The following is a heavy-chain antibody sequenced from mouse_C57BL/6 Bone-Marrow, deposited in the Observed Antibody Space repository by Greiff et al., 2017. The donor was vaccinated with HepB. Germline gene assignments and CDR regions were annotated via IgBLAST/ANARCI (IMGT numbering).Heavy chain of an antibody. CDR3: ATPDYDGAWFAY. V-gene: IGHV14-3*01. CDR1: GFNIKNTY. J-gene: IGHJ3*01. CDR2: IDPANGNT. Sequence: EVMLVESVAELVRPGASVKLSCTASGFNIKNTYMHWVKQRPEQGLEWIGRIDPANGNTKYAPKFQGKATITADTSSNTAYLQLSSLTSEDTAIYYCATPDYDGAWFAYWGQGTLVTVSA. D-gene: IGHD2-4*01.